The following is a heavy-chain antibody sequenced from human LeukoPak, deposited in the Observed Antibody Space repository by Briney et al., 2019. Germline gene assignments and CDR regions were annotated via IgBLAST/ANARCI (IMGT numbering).Heavy chain of an antibody. Sequence: PSETLSLTCTVSDDSITMYYWTWIRQPPGKGLEWIGYIYYSGSTNYNPSLKSRVTISVDTSKNQFSLKLSSVTAADTAVYYCASMVGATPSWGQGTLVTVSS. CDR1: DDSITMYY. J-gene: IGHJ4*02. CDR3: ASMVGATPS. D-gene: IGHD1-26*01. CDR2: IYYSGST. V-gene: IGHV4-59*01.